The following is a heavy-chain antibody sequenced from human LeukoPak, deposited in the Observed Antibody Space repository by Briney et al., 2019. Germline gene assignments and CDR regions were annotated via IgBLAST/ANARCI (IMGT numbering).Heavy chain of an antibody. Sequence: SVKVSCKASGGTFSSYAISWVRQAPGQGLEWMGGIIPIFGTANYAQKFQGRVTITADESTSTAYTELSSLRSEDTAVYYCARDPRYSYGSRGDAFDIWGQGTMVTVSS. J-gene: IGHJ3*02. D-gene: IGHD5-18*01. V-gene: IGHV1-69*01. CDR2: IIPIFGTA. CDR3: ARDPRYSYGSRGDAFDI. CDR1: GGTFSSYA.